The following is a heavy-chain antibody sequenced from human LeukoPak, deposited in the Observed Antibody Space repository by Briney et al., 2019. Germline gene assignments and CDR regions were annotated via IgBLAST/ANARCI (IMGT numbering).Heavy chain of an antibody. CDR1: GYSINSGYY. D-gene: IGHD1-26*01. CDR2: IYHSGST. J-gene: IGHJ4*02. V-gene: IGHV4-38-2*01. Sequence: PSETLSLTCAVSGYSINSGYYWGWIRQSPGKWLEWVGSIYHSGSTYYNPSLKSRVTISVDTSKNQFSLKLSSVTAADTAVYYCARQLDGGSYLSPDYWGQGTLVTVSS. CDR3: ARQLDGGSYLSPDY.